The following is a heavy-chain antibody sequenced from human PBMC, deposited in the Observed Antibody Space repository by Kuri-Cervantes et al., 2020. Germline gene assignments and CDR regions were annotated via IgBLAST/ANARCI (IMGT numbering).Heavy chain of an antibody. V-gene: IGHV3-30-3*01. CDR3: ARGLYDSSGYYCDY. CDR2: ISYDGSNK. D-gene: IGHD3-22*01. Sequence: LSLTCAASGFTFSSYAMHWVRQAPGKGLEWVAVISYDGSNKYYADSVKGRFTISRDNSKNALYLQMNSLRAEDTAVYYCARGLYDSSGYYCDYWGQGTLVTVSS. J-gene: IGHJ4*02. CDR1: GFTFSSYA.